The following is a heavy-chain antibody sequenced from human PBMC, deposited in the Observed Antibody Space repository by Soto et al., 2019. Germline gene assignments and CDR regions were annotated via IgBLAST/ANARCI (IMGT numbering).Heavy chain of an antibody. CDR2: IDWDDEE. CDR1: GFSVSTGEMR. J-gene: IGHJ3*02. D-gene: IGHD4-17*01. V-gene: IGHV2-70*04. Sequence: SGTTLVNPTQTLTLTCTFSGFSVSTGEMRRSWIRQPPGKALEWLARIDWDDEEFYSTSLKTRLTIYKDTSKNQVVLTMTNMGPVDTATYYCGRSSRDDYAFDIWGQGTVVTVSS. CDR3: GRSSRDDYAFDI.